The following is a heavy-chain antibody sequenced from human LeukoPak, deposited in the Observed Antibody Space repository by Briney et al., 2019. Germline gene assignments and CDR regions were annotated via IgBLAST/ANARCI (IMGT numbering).Heavy chain of an antibody. CDR3: ARPHCTGGTCHDY. J-gene: IGHJ4*02. CDR1: GFTFSSYA. V-gene: IGHV3-30-3*01. D-gene: IGHD2-15*01. CDR2: ISYDGSNE. Sequence: GGSLRLSCAASGFTFSSYAMHWVRQAPGKGLEWVAVISYDGSNEYYADSVKGRFTISRDNAKNSLYLQMNSLRAEDTAVYYCARPHCTGGTCHDYWGQGTLVTVSS.